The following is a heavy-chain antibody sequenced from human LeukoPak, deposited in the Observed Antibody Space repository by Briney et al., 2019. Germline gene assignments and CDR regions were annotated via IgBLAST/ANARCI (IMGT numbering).Heavy chain of an antibody. CDR1: GYTFTSYG. V-gene: IGHV1-3*01. CDR2: INAGNGNT. D-gene: IGHD3-22*01. J-gene: IGHJ4*02. CDR3: ARGYISMIIVGSY. Sequence: ASVKVSCKASGYTFTSYGISWVRQAPGQGLEWMGWINAGNGNTKYSPKFQGRVTITRDTSASTVYMELSSLRSEDTDVYYCARGYISMIIVGSYWGQGTLVTVSS.